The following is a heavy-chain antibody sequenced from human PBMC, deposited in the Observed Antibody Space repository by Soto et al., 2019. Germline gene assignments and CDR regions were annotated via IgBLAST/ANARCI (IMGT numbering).Heavy chain of an antibody. V-gene: IGHV1-18*01. CDR3: VRGGILEANRPFYYYGLDV. D-gene: IGHD1-1*01. Sequence: ASVKVSCKVFGYTFSTYGLSWVRQAPGQGLEWMGWVSPYNGNTYYAPGLQGRVTMTTDTSTNTAYMSLRSLRSDDTAIYYCVRGGILEANRPFYYYGLDVWGQRTPVTVSS. CDR1: GYTFSTYG. CDR2: VSPYNGNT. J-gene: IGHJ6*02.